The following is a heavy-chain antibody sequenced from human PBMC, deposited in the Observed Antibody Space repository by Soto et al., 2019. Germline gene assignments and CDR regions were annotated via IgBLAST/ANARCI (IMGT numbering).Heavy chain of an antibody. CDR3: ARSGGNYAPVTRFFEH. V-gene: IGHV3-30*09. D-gene: IGHD1-7*01. CDR2: ISHDGTIR. CDR1: GLTIRSYT. J-gene: IGHJ4*02. Sequence: RVSCAAAGLTIRSYTMHWVRQDPGKGLDWVTLISHDGTIRYYADSVKGRFAVSRDNSQNTLYLQMDSLTTEDTAVYYCARSGGNYAPVTRFFEHWGRGTLVTVTS.